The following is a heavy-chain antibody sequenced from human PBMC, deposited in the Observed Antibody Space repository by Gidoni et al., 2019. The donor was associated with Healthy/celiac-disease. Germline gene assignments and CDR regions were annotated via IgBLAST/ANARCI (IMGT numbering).Heavy chain of an antibody. CDR2: ISYDGSNK. CDR3: ARDDFETAAGPYYGMDV. CDR1: GFTFSSYA. Sequence: QVQLVESGGGVVQPGRSLRPACAASGFTFSSYAMHWVRQASGKGLEWVAVISYDGSNKYYADSVKGRFTISRDNSKNTLYLQMNSLRAEDTAVYYCARDDFETAAGPYYGMDVWGQGTTVTVSS. V-gene: IGHV3-30-3*01. J-gene: IGHJ6*02. D-gene: IGHD6-13*01.